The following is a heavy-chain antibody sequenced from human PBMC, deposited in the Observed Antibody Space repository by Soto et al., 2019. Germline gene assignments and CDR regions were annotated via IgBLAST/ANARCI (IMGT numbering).Heavy chain of an antibody. CDR3: AKVASSGWYLGYFDL. D-gene: IGHD6-19*01. CDR1: GFTFSSYG. Sequence: GGSLRLSCAASGFTFSSYGMHWVRQAPGKGLEWVAVISYDGSNKYYAGSVKGRFTISRDNSKNTLYLQMNSLRAEDTAVYYCAKVASSGWYLGYFDLWGRGTLVTVSS. CDR2: ISYDGSNK. J-gene: IGHJ2*01. V-gene: IGHV3-30*18.